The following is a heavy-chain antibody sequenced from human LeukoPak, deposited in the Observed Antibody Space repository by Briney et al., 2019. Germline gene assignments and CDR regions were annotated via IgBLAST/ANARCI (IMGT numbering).Heavy chain of an antibody. CDR1: GGSISSYY. D-gene: IGHD6-13*01. CDR3: ARDSGRIAAAGPFDY. Sequence: SETLSLTCTVSGGSISSYYWSWIRQPPGKGLEWIGYIYYSGSTNYNPSLKSRVTISVDTSKNQFSLKLSSVTAADTAVYYCARDSGRIAAAGPFDYWGQGTLVTVSS. J-gene: IGHJ4*02. CDR2: IYYSGST. V-gene: IGHV4-59*01.